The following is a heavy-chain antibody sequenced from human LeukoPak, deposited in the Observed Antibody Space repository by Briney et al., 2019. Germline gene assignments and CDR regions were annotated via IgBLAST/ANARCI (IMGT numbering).Heavy chain of an antibody. J-gene: IGHJ4*02. CDR2: ISWNSGSI. CDR3: AKDRGSSRGAGFDY. D-gene: IGHD3-10*01. V-gene: IGHV3-9*01. Sequence: GGSLRLSCAASGFTFADYAMHWVRQAPGKGLEWVSGISWNSGSIGYADSVKGRFTISRDNAKNSLYLQMNSLRAEDTALYYCAKDRGSSRGAGFDYWGQGTLVTVSS. CDR1: GFTFADYA.